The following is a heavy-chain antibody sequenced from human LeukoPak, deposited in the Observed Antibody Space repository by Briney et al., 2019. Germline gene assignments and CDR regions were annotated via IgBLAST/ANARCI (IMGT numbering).Heavy chain of an antibody. D-gene: IGHD3-10*01. V-gene: IGHV4-34*01. J-gene: IGHJ5*02. CDR1: GGSFSGYY. CDR2: INHSGST. CDR3: ARRGLLWFGELA. Sequence: SETLSLTCAVYGGSFSGYYWSWIRQPPGRGLEWIGEINHSGSTNYNPSLKSRVTISVDTSKNQFSLKLSSVTAADTAVYYCARRGLLWFGELAWGQGTLVTVSS.